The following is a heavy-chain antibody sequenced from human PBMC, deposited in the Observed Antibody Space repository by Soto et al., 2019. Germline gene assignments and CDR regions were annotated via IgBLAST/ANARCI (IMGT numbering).Heavy chain of an antibody. CDR1: GFTFINTG. Sequence: EGQVLQSGGGLVPPGGSLRLSCAGSGFTFINTGMSWDRPAPRQGLVWVSAITGNGDTTYYAGSVMGRFTCSRDNSISTIYLQMNSLRAADTAVDSCAKIYGYGDYWGQGTRVSAPS. V-gene: IGHV3-23*01. D-gene: IGHD5-12*01. CDR2: ITGNGDTT. J-gene: IGHJ4*02. CDR3: AKIYGYGDY.